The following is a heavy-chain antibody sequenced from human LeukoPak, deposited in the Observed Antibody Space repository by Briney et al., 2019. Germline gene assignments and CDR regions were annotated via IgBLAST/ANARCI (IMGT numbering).Heavy chain of an antibody. CDR1: GFTFSDYS. CDR2: ISYDDIYI. V-gene: IGHV3-21*01. D-gene: IGHD3-10*02. Sequence: PGGSLRLSCGASGFTFSDYSMNWVRQAPGKGLEWVSSISYDDIYIYYAESVKGRFTISRDNAKNSLYLQMNSLRAEDTAVYYCAELGITMIGGVWGKGTTVTISS. CDR3: AELGITMIGGV. J-gene: IGHJ6*04.